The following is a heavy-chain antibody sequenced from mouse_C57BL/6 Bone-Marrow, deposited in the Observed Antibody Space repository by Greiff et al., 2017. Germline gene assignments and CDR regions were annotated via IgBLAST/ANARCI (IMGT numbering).Heavy chain of an antibody. CDR1: GFTFSDAW. J-gene: IGHJ3*01. CDR3: TRSLVAPAWFAY. CDR2: IRNKANNHAT. Sequence: EVKLVESGGGLVQPGGSMKLSCAASGFTFSDAWMDWVRQSPEKGLEWVAEIRNKANNHATYYAESVKGRFTISRDDSKSSVYLQMNSLRAEGTGIYYCTRSLVAPAWFAYWGQGTLVTVSA. D-gene: IGHD1-1*02. V-gene: IGHV6-6*01.